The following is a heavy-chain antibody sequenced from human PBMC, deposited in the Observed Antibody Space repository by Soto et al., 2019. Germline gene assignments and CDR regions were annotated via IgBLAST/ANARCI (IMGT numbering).Heavy chain of an antibody. CDR2: IIPILGIA. CDR3: AREGGYYDYIWGSYRYTEDAFDI. Sequence: SVKVSCTASGGTFSSYTISWVRQAPGQGLEWMGRIIPILGIANYAQKFQGRVTITADKSTSTAYMELSSLRSEDTAVYYCAREGGYYDYIWGSYRYTEDAFDIWGQGTMVTVSS. CDR1: GGTFSSYT. J-gene: IGHJ3*02. V-gene: IGHV1-69*04. D-gene: IGHD3-16*02.